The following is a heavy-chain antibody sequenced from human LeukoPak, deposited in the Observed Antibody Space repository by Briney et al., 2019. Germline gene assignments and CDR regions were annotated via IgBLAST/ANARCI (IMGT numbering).Heavy chain of an antibody. CDR2: INPNSGGT. CDR3: ARDSRLFQQLVQNWFDP. CDR1: GYTFTGYY. Sequence: ASVKVSCKASGYTFTGYYTHWVRQAPGQGLEWMGWINPNSGGTNYAQKFQGRVTMTRDTSISTAYMELSRLRSDDTAVYYCARDSRLFQQLVQNWFDPWGQGTLVTVSS. D-gene: IGHD6-13*01. J-gene: IGHJ5*02. V-gene: IGHV1-2*02.